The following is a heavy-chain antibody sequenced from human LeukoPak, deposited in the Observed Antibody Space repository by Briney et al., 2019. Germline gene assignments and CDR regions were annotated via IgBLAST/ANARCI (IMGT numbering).Heavy chain of an antibody. Sequence: GGSLRPSCAASGFSFSSYWMHWVRQAPGKGLVWVSRINSDGSSTSYADSVKGRFTISRDNAKNTLYLQMNSLRAEATAVYYCARDVVPAATYNWFDPWGQGTLATVS. J-gene: IGHJ5*02. V-gene: IGHV3-74*01. CDR3: ARDVVPAATYNWFDP. CDR2: INSDGSST. CDR1: GFSFSSYW. D-gene: IGHD2-2*01.